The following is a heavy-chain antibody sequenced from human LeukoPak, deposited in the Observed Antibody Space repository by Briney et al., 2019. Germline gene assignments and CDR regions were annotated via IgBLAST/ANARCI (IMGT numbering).Heavy chain of an antibody. D-gene: IGHD3-3*01. Sequence: ASVKVSCKASGYTFTGYYMHWVRQAPGQGLEWMGWINPNSGGTNNAQKFQGRATMTRDTSISTAYMELSGLRSDDTAVYYCARASITIFGVVSPLDYWGQGTLVTVSS. J-gene: IGHJ4*02. CDR3: ARASITIFGVVSPLDY. CDR2: INPNSGGT. V-gene: IGHV1-2*02. CDR1: GYTFTGYY.